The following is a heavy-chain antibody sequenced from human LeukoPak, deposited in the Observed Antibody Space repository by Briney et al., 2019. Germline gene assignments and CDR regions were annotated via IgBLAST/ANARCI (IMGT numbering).Heavy chain of an antibody. CDR2: ISAYNGNT. CDR1: GYTFTSYG. J-gene: IGHJ4*02. Sequence: GASVKVSCKASGYTFTSYGISWVRQAPGQGLEWMGWISAYNGNTNYAQKLQGRVTMTEDTSTDTAYMELSSLRSEDTAVYYCATDGYWGYDILTGYCCWGQGTLVTVSS. V-gene: IGHV1-18*01. CDR3: ATDGYWGYDILTGYCC. D-gene: IGHD3-9*01.